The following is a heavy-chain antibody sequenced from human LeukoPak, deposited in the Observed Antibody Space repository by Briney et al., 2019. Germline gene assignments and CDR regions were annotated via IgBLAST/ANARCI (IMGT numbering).Heavy chain of an antibody. J-gene: IGHJ4*02. V-gene: IGHV4-59*08. D-gene: IGHD3-3*01. CDR2: IYYSGST. CDR1: GGSISSYY. Sequence: SETLSLTCTVSGGSISSYYWSWIRQPPGKGLEWIGYIYYSGSTNYNPSLKSRVTISVDTSKNQLSLKLSSVTAADTAVYYCARHPRYGDGYYLWGQGTLVTVSS. CDR3: ARHPRYGDGYYL.